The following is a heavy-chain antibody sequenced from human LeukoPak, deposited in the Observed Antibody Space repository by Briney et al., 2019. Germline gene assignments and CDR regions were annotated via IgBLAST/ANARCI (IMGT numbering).Heavy chain of an antibody. CDR3: ARSSGIGPFDV. Sequence: SQTLSLTCAFSGDSLSSNNAAWTWIRQSPSRGHEWLGSTYHRTKWYKDYAVSVESRITINPDTSQNQFYLQLNSVTPEDTAMYYCARSSGIGPFDVWGQGTIVTVSS. V-gene: IGHV6-1*01. CDR2: TYHRTKWYK. CDR1: GDSLSSNNAA. D-gene: IGHD1-26*01. J-gene: IGHJ3*01.